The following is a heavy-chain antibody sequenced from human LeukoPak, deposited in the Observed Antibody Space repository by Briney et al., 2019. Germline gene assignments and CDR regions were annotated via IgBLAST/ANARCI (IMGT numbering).Heavy chain of an antibody. CDR1: VYPHNIYS. CDR2: ISSSRSYI. Sequence: GGSQRLLCAASVYPHNIYSINCARQAPGKGLECVSYISSSRSYIYYADSVKGRFTIARDKAKNSLYLQMNSLRAEDTAVYYCARGWGSSSSTHWGQGTLVTVSS. J-gene: IGHJ4*02. CDR3: ARGWGSSSSTH. V-gene: IGHV3-21*01. D-gene: IGHD6-6*01.